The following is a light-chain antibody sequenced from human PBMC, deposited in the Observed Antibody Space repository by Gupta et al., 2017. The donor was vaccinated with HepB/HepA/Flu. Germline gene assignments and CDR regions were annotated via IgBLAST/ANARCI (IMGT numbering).Light chain of an antibody. CDR3: LQYKIRPLT. CDR1: QSISSN. J-gene: IGKJ4*01. V-gene: IGKV3-15*01. CDR2: GAS. Sequence: EIVMTQSPATLSVSPGERATLSCRASQSISSNLAWYQQIPGQAPRLIIFGASTRATGVPARFSGSGSGTEFTLTISSLQSEDFAVYYCLQYKIRPLTFGGGTKVEIK.